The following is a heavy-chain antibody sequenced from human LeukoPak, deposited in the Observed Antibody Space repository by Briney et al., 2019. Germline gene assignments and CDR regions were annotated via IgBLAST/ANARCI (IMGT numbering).Heavy chain of an antibody. CDR2: INPNSGNT. CDR3: ARGVPTLWNGYFTEFDH. J-gene: IGHJ4*02. V-gene: IGHV1-8*01. Sequence: ASVTVSCTASGYPLTTHDITWVRQAPGQGLQWLGWINPNSGNTDCAQKFQDRVFMTTDSSINTAYLELRSLKSEDTAVYYCARGVPTLWNGYFTEFDHWGQGTLVTVSS. D-gene: IGHD3-3*01. CDR1: GYPLTTHD.